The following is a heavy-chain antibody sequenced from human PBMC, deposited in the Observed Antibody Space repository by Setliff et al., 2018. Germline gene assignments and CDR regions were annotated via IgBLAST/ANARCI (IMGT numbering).Heavy chain of an antibody. D-gene: IGHD2-15*01. Sequence: ASVKVSCKATGGTFRNYGISWVRQAPGQGLEWMGGTIPMFGTTDYAQKFQGRVTVITDESTSTAYMELSSLKSEDTAMYYCAREGVDTRSSTDYRYYMDVWGKGTTVTVSS. V-gene: IGHV1-69*05. CDR3: AREGVDTRSSTDYRYYMDV. CDR1: GGTFRNYG. J-gene: IGHJ6*03. CDR2: TIPMFGTT.